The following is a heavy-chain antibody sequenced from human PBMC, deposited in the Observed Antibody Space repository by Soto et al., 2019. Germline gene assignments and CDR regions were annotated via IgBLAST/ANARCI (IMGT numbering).Heavy chain of an antibody. D-gene: IGHD6-19*01. CDR3: ARIEAVAGTSVYYYGMDV. J-gene: IGHJ6*02. Sequence: ASVKVSCKASGYTFTSYGISWVRQAPGQGLEWMGWISAYNGNTNYAQKLQGRVTMTTDTSTSTAYMELRSLRSDDTAVYYCARIEAVAGTSVYYYGMDVWGQGTTVTVSS. V-gene: IGHV1-18*01. CDR2: ISAYNGNT. CDR1: GYTFTSYG.